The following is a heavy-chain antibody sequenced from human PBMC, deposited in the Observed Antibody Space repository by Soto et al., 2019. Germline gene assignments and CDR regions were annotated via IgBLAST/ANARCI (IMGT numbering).Heavy chain of an antibody. CDR1: GFTFSSYA. CDR2: LWYDGSNI. J-gene: IGHJ4*02. Sequence: QVQLVESGGGVVQPGKSLRLSCTTSGFTFSSYAMHWVRQAPGKGLEWVAVLWYDGSNIQYADSVKGRFTISRDNSKSTVYLQMDSLRAEDTADYYCARDVNDFWSGYLYWGQGTLVTVSS. V-gene: IGHV3-33*01. CDR3: ARDVNDFWSGYLY. D-gene: IGHD3-3*01.